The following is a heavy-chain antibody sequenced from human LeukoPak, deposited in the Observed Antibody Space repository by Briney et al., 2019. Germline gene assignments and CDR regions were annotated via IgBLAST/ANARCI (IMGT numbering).Heavy chain of an antibody. CDR3: ARENNSGWYRKAAFDY. CDR2: INPNGGGT. D-gene: IGHD6-19*01. CDR1: GYTFTSYY. J-gene: IGHJ4*02. V-gene: IGHV1-2*02. Sequence: ASVKVSCKASGYTFTSYYMHWVRQAPGQGLEWMGWINPNGGGTNYAQNFQGRVTMTRDTSISTAYMELSRLRSDDTAIYYCARENNSGWYRKAAFDYWGQGTLVTVTS.